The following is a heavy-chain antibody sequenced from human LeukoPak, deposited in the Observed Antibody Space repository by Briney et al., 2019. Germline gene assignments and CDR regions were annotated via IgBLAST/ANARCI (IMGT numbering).Heavy chain of an antibody. D-gene: IGHD6-19*01. CDR1: GGSISSSSYY. Sequence: PSETLSLTCTVSGGSISSSSYYWGWIRQPPGKGLEWIGSIYYSGSTYYNPSHKSRVTISVDTSKNQFSLKLSSVTAADTAVYYCASSPMAGTGRYFDCWGQGTLVTVSS. V-gene: IGHV4-39*01. CDR2: IYYSGST. J-gene: IGHJ4*02. CDR3: ASSPMAGTGRYFDC.